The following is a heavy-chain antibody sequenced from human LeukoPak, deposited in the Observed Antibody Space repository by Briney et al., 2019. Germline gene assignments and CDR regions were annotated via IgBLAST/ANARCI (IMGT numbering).Heavy chain of an antibody. CDR2: IYYSGST. CDR1: GGSISSYY. J-gene: IGHJ4*02. D-gene: IGHD5-18*01. V-gene: IGHV4-59*08. Sequence: PSETLSLTCTVSGGSISSYYWSWIRQPPGKGLEWIGYIYYSGSTNYNPSLKSRVTTSVDTSKNQFSLKLSSVTAADTAVYYCARGGTAMALFDYWGQGTLVTVSS. CDR3: ARGGTAMALFDY.